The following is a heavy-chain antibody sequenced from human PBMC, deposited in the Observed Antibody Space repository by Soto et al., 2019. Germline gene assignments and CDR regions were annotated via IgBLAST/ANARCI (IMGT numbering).Heavy chain of an antibody. V-gene: IGHV5-10-1*01. CDR2: IDPSDSYT. CDR1: GYTFTSYY. J-gene: IGHJ6*02. CDR3: ARGDTAIVRKGVDV. Sequence: PGESLKISCEGSGYTFTSYYITWARQLPGKGLEWMGRIDPSDSYTTYNPSFQGHVTISADKSIRTAYLQWSSLEASDSAMYYCARGDTAIVRKGVDVSGQGTKVTVSS. D-gene: IGHD5-18*01.